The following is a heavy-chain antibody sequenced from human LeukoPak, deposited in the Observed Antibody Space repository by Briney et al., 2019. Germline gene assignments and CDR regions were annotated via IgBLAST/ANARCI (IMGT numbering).Heavy chain of an antibody. D-gene: IGHD6-13*01. Sequence: PGGSLRLSCAASGFTFSDYYMSWIRQAPGKGLEWIGEINHSGSTYYNPSLKSRVTISVDTSKNQFSLKLSSVTAADTAVYYCARGTNDFIAAAGTEIYFDYWGQGTLVTVSS. V-gene: IGHV4-34*01. CDR2: INHSGST. J-gene: IGHJ4*02. CDR1: GFTFSDYY. CDR3: ARGTNDFIAAAGTEIYFDY.